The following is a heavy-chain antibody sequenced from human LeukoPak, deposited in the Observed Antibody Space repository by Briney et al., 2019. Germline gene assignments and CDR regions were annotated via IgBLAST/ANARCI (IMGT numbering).Heavy chain of an antibody. J-gene: IGHJ6*02. CDR1: GFTFSSYW. V-gene: IGHV3-7*01. Sequence: PGGSLRLSCAASGFTFSSYWMNWVRQASGKGLEWVANIKQYGSEKYYVHSVKGRFTVSRDNAKNSLYLQMNSLRAEDTAVYYCARAMDVWGQGTTVTVSS. CDR3: ARAMDV. CDR2: IKQYGSEK.